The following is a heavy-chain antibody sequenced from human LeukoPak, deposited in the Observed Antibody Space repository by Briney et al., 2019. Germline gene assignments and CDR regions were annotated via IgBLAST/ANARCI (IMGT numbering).Heavy chain of an antibody. CDR1: GYTFTSYY. CDR3: ARPHIRTITMVRDYYYYYGMDA. V-gene: IGHV1-46*01. Sequence: ASVTVSCKASGYTFTSYYMDWVRQAPGQGLEWMGIINPSGGSTSYAQKFQGRVTMTRDTSTSTVYMEPSSLRSEDTAVYYCARPHIRTITMVRDYYYYYGMDAWGQGTTVTVSS. D-gene: IGHD3-10*01. CDR2: INPSGGST. J-gene: IGHJ6*02.